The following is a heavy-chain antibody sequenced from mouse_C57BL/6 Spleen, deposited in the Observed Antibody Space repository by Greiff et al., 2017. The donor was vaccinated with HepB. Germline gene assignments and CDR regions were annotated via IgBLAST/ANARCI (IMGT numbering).Heavy chain of an antibody. J-gene: IGHJ4*01. D-gene: IGHD1-1*01. V-gene: IGHV1-59*01. CDR1: GYTFTSSW. Sequence: QVQLQQPGAELVRPGTSVKLSCTASGYTFTSSWMHWVKQWPGQGLEWIGVIDPSDSYTNYNQKFKGKATLTVDTSSSTAYMQLSSLASEDSAVYYSASDYYGYAMDYSGQGTSVTVSS. CDR2: IDPSDSYT. CDR3: ASDYYGYAMDY.